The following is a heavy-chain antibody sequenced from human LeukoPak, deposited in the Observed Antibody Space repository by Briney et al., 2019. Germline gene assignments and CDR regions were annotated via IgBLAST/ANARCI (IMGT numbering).Heavy chain of an antibody. J-gene: IGHJ4*02. Sequence: ASVKVSCXASGYTFTSYGISWVRQAPGQGLEWMGRINPNSGGTNYAQKFQGRVTMTRDTSISTAYMELSRLRSDDTAVYYCARFHRSSVAVAGTDYWGQGTLVTVSS. D-gene: IGHD6-19*01. V-gene: IGHV1-2*06. CDR3: ARFHRSSVAVAGTDY. CDR1: GYTFTSYG. CDR2: INPNSGGT.